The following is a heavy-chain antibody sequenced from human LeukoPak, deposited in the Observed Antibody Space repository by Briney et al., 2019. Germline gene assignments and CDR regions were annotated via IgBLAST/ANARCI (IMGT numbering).Heavy chain of an antibody. V-gene: IGHV3-9*01. CDR2: ISWNSGST. D-gene: IGHD6-13*01. CDR3: ARVAEQQLGDYFDY. CDR1: GFTFDDYA. J-gene: IGHJ4*02. Sequence: PGRSLRLSCAASGFTFDDYAMHWVRQAPGKGLEWVSGISWNSGSTYYADSVKGRFTISRDNSKNTLYLQMNSLRAEDTAVYYCARVAEQQLGDYFDYWGQGTLVTVSS.